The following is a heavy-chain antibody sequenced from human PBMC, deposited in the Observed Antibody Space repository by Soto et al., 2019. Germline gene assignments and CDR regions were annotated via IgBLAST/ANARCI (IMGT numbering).Heavy chain of an antibody. J-gene: IGHJ4*02. CDR1: GFTFNNNA. CDR2: ISGGGGSA. Sequence: EVQLLESGGGLVQPGGSLRLSCAASGFTFNNNAMSWVRQAPGKGLEWVSVISGGGGSAYYADSVKGRFTTSRDNSKNTMYLQLNSLRGEDTAIYYCAVAEGGFHRLHYWGQGTLVTVSS. CDR3: AVAEGGFHRLHY. D-gene: IGHD2-15*01. V-gene: IGHV3-23*01.